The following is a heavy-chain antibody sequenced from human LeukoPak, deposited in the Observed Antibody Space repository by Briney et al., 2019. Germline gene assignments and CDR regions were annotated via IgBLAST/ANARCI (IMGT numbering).Heavy chain of an antibody. J-gene: IGHJ4*02. V-gene: IGHV2-5*08. D-gene: IGHD2-2*01. CDR3: AHRRGYQFDY. Sequence: TLSLTCTVSGGSVSSGSYYWSWIRQPPGKALEWLALIYWDDDKRYSPSLKSRLTITKDTSKNQVVLTMSNMDPVDTATYFCAHRRGYQFDYWGQGTLVTVSS. CDR2: IYWDDDK. CDR1: GGSVSSGSYY.